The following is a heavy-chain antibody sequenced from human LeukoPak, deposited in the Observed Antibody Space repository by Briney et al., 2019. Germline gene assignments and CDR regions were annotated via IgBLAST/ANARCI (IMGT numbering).Heavy chain of an antibody. CDR1: GGSFSGYY. V-gene: IGHV4-34*01. D-gene: IGHD6-13*01. CDR2: INHRGNT. J-gene: IGHJ4*02. CDR3: AREVAAARGSFDN. Sequence: SETLSLTCAVYGGSFSGYYWSWIRQPPGKGLEWIGEINHRGNTNHNPSLKSRVTISVDTSKNQFSLKLSSVTAADTAVFCCAREVAAARGSFDNWGQGTLVTVSS.